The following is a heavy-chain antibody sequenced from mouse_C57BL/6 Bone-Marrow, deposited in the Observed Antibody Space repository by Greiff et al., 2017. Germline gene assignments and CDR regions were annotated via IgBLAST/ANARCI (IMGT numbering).Heavy chain of an antibody. V-gene: IGHV1-55*01. D-gene: IGHD6-1*01. CDR1: GYTFTSYW. CDR2: IYPGSGST. Sequence: VQLQQPGAELVKPGASVKMSCTASGYTFTSYWITWVKQRPEQGLEWIGDIYPGSGSTNYNEKFKSKTTLTVDTSSSTAYMQLSSLTSEDSAVYYWARGSPDYWGQGTTLTVSS. J-gene: IGHJ2*01. CDR3: ARGSPDY.